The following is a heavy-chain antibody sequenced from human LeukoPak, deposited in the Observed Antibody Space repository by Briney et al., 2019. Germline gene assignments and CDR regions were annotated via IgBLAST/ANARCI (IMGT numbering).Heavy chain of an antibody. CDR2: IFYSGTT. CDR1: GGSISTYY. J-gene: IGHJ6*03. CDR3: ARAKVGYYYYMDV. Sequence: SETLSLTCTVSGGSISTYYWSWIRQPPGKGLEWIGYIFYSGTTKYSPSLKSQVTISVDTSKNQLSLKLSSVTAADTAVYYCARAKVGYYYYMDVWGQGTTVTVSS. V-gene: IGHV4-59*01.